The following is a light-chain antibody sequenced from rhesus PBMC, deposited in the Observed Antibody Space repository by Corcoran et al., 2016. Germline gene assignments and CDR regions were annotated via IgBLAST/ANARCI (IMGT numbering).Light chain of an antibody. CDR2: SAY. CDR3: QQYNDLRLT. CDR1: ESVGSR. Sequence: EIVMTQSPAILSLSPGETAILSCRTSESVGSRLAWYQQKPGPAPKLLDHSAYFRATGIPDRFSGSGYRTVFTLTISSLEPEDVGVYRCQQYNDLRLTFGGGTKVELK. J-gene: IGKJ4*01. V-gene: IGKV3-40*03.